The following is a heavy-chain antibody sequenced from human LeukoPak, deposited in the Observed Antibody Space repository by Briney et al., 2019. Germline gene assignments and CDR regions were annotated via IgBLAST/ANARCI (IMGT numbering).Heavy chain of an antibody. J-gene: IGHJ3*02. CDR1: GGSISSSSYY. Sequence: SETLSLTCTVSGGSISSSSYYWGWIRQPPGKGLEWIGNIYDSGSTYYNPSLKSRVTISVDTSKNQFSLKLSSVTAADTAVYYCARDLSGYDSSGYFRPDAFDIWGQGTMVTVSS. CDR2: IYDSGST. V-gene: IGHV4-39*07. CDR3: ARDLSGYDSSGYFRPDAFDI. D-gene: IGHD3-22*01.